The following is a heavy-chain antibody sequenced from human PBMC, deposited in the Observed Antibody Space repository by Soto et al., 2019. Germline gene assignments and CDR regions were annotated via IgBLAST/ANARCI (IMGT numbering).Heavy chain of an antibody. CDR3: AREGSSIAASTNWFDP. D-gene: IGHD6-6*01. CDR1: GGSISSSNW. V-gene: IGHV4-4*02. J-gene: IGHJ5*02. Sequence: SETLSLTCAVSGGSISSSNWWSWVRQPPGKGLEWIGYIYYSGSTNYNPSLKSRVTISVDTSKNQFSLKLSSVTAADTAVYYCAREGSSIAASTNWFDPWGQGTLVTVSS. CDR2: IYYSGST.